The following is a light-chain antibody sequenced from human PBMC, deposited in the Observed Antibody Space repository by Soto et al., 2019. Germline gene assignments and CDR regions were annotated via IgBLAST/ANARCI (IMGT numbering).Light chain of an antibody. CDR1: QSISSN. J-gene: IGKJ4*01. CDR2: DAS. V-gene: IGKV1-5*01. Sequence: DIQMTQSPATLAASVGDRVTITCRASQSISSNLAWYQQKPGKAPKLLISDASTLESGVPSRFGGSGPGTDFTLTISSLQPEDVATYYCQKYNSAPRTFGGGTKVDIK. CDR3: QKYNSAPRT.